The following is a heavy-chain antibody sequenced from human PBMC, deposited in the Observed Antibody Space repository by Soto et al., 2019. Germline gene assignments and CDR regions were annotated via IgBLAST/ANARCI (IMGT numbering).Heavy chain of an antibody. D-gene: IGHD3-10*02. CDR3: AREPCSDGHPQH. V-gene: IGHV3-30-3*01. J-gene: IGHJ1*01. CDR1: GFTFSSYA. CDR2: ISYDGSNK. Sequence: QVQLVEAGGGVVQPGRSLRLSCAASGFTFSSYAMHWVRQAPGKGLEWVAVISYDGSNKYYADSVKGRFNISRDNSKNKLYLQMNSLRAEDTAVYYCAREPCSDGHPQHWGQGTLVTVSS.